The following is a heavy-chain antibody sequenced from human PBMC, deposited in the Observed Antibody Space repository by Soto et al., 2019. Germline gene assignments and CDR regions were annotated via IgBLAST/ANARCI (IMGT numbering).Heavy chain of an antibody. D-gene: IGHD3-16*01. Sequence: QVQMQESGPGLVKPSETLSLTCTVSGDSVRNQYWSWIPRPPGRGLEWIGYIYRSGSTKYNPSLKSRLTISVGTSKNQFSLKLSSVTAADTAVYYCARTLDYGHMDVWGKGTTVTFSS. CDR2: IYRSGST. V-gene: IGHV4-4*09. CDR3: ARTLDYGHMDV. J-gene: IGHJ6*03. CDR1: GDSVRNQY.